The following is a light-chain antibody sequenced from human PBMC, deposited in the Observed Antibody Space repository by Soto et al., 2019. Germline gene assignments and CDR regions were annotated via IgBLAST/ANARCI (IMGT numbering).Light chain of an antibody. CDR2: EVS. V-gene: IGLV2-14*01. CDR1: SSDVGGYNY. J-gene: IGLJ2*01. Sequence: QPVLTQPASVSGSPGQSITMSCTGTSSDVGGYNYVSWYQQHPGKAPKLMIYEVSNRPSGVSNRFSGSKSGNTASLTISGLQAEDEADYYCSSYTSSSTLVFGGGTKLTVL. CDR3: SSYTSSSTLV.